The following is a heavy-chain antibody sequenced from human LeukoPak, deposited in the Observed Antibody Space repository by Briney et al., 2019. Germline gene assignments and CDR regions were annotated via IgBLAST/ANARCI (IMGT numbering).Heavy chain of an antibody. J-gene: IGHJ3*02. Sequence: SGGSLRLSCAASGFTFSSYAMSWVRQAPGEGLEWVSGLSDSGGNTIYADSVKGRFTISRDNPKNTLYLQMNSLRAEDTAVYYCAKDRWDILTGDDAFDIWGQGTMVTVSS. D-gene: IGHD3-9*01. V-gene: IGHV3-23*01. CDR2: LSDSGGNT. CDR3: AKDRWDILTGDDAFDI. CDR1: GFTFSSYA.